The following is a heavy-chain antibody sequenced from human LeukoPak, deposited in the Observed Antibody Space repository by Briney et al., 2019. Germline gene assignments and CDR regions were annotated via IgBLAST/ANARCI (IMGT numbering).Heavy chain of an antibody. CDR3: ASKYFSHWFDP. J-gene: IGHJ5*02. Sequence: SETLSLTCAVSGYSISSGYHWGWIRQPPGKGLEWIGSIYHSGSTYYNPSLKSRVTIPVDTSKNQFSLKLSSVTAADTAVYYCASKYFSHWFDPWGQGTLVTVSS. V-gene: IGHV4-38-2*01. CDR2: IYHSGST. D-gene: IGHD3-3*01. CDR1: GYSISSGYH.